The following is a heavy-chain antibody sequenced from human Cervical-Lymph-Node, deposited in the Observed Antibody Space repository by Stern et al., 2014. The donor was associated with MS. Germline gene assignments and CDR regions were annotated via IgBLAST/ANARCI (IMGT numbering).Heavy chain of an antibody. Sequence: AQLVESGTEVKKPGASLIVSCRASGYTFTRYGISWVRQAPGLGLEWVGWISAGSGSTKYSQNLRDRITLTRDTSTGTAYMELRTLRSEDTAVYYCARDKMHAFDYWGQGTLVSVSS. CDR2: ISAGSGST. CDR1: GYTFTRYG. D-gene: IGHD2-8*01. CDR3: ARDKMHAFDY. J-gene: IGHJ4*02. V-gene: IGHV1-18*01.